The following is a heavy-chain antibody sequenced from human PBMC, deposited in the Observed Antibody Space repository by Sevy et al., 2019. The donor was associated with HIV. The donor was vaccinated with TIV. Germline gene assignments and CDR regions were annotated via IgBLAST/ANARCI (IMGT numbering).Heavy chain of an antibody. CDR2: ISAYNGNT. Sequence: ASVKVSCKASGYTFTSYGISWVRQAPGQGLEWMGWISAYNGNTNYAQKLQGRVTMTTDTSTSTAYMELRSLRSDDTAVYYWARDWRLELRENRYYYYGMDVWGQGTTVTVSS. CDR3: ARDWRLELRENRYYYYGMDV. V-gene: IGHV1-18*01. D-gene: IGHD1-7*01. J-gene: IGHJ6*02. CDR1: GYTFTSYG.